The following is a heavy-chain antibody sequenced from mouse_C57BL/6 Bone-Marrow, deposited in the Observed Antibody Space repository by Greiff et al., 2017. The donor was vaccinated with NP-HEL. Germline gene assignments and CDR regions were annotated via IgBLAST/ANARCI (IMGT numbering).Heavy chain of an antibody. V-gene: IGHV5-12-1*01. Sequence: FTISRDNAKNTLYLQMSSLKSEDTAMYYCARQNDYDGAYWGQGTLVTVSA. CDR3: ARQNDYDGAY. D-gene: IGHD2-4*01. J-gene: IGHJ3*01.